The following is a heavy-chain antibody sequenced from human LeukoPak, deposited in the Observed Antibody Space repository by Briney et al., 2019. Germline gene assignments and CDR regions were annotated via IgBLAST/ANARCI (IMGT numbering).Heavy chain of an antibody. D-gene: IGHD4-23*01. CDR1: GFTFSSSA. V-gene: IGHV3-48*04. CDR3: ARDVTYYGGDWFDP. CDR2: ISSGTSTI. J-gene: IGHJ5*02. Sequence: GGSLRLSCAASGFTFSSSAMNWVRQAPGKGLEWVSYISSGTSTIYYADSVKGRFTISRGNAKNSLYLQMNSLRAEDTAVYYCARDVTYYGGDWFDPWGQGTLVTVSS.